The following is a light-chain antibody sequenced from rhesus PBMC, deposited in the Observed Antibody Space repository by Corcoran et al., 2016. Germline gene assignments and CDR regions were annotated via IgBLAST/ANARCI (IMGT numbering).Light chain of an antibody. V-gene: IGKV3-17*01. J-gene: IGKJ2*01. CDR3: QQGSGLSYS. CDR2: DAS. CDR1: QSASSS. Sequence: EIVMTQSPATLSLSPGESATLSCRASQSASSSLAWSQQKPGQPSRLLIDDASSRVTGNPDRCSGSGSGTDFTLTISSREPEVVAVYFCQQGSGLSYSFGQGTKVEIK.